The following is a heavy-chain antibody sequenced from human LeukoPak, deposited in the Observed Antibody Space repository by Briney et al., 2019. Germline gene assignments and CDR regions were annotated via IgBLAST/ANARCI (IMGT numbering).Heavy chain of an antibody. J-gene: IGHJ3*02. Sequence: GGSLRLSCAASGFTFDSYGMNWVRQAPGKGLEWVSGISGSGVYTYYADSVKGRFTISRDNSRNTLYLVMNSLRVDDTAVYYCAKSNGYGLVDIWGQGTMVTVSS. CDR3: AKSNGYGLVDI. D-gene: IGHD3-10*01. CDR2: ISGSGVYT. CDR1: GFTFDSYG. V-gene: IGHV3-23*01.